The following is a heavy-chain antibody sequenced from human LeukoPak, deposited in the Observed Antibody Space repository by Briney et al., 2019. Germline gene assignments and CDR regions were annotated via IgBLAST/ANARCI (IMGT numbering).Heavy chain of an antibody. CDR3: TRVKGGIAAAGNYFDY. CDR1: GFTFSSYG. D-gene: IGHD6-13*01. J-gene: IGHJ4*02. V-gene: IGHV3-30*03. CDR2: ISYDGSNK. Sequence: GRSLRLSCAASGFTFSSYGMHWVRQAPGKGLEWVAVISYDGSNKYYADSVKGRFTISRDNSKNTLHLQMNSLRTEDTAVYYCTRVKGGIAAAGNYFDYWGQGTLVTVSS.